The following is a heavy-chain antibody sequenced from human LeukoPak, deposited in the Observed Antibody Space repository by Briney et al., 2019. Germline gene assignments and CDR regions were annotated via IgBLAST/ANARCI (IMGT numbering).Heavy chain of an antibody. Sequence: PGGCLRLSCVASGFAFSKYAMHWVRQAPGKGLEWLTFIRHDGSFKEYADSVKGRFIISRDNSKNTLYLQMNSLTSEDTALYSCAKESEEEQLLGEAMFDHWGRGTLLTVSS. CDR2: IRHDGSFK. CDR1: GFAFSKYA. D-gene: IGHD1-26*01. J-gene: IGHJ2*01. V-gene: IGHV3-30*02. CDR3: AKESEEEQLLGEAMFDH.